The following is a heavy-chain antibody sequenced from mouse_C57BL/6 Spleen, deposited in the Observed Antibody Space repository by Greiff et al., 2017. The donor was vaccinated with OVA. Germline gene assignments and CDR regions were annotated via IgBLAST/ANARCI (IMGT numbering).Heavy chain of an antibody. D-gene: IGHD1-1*01. CDR3: ARGATVVRDATDY. CDR2: IYPGSGST. CDR1: GYTFTSYW. V-gene: IGHV1-55*01. Sequence: QVQLQQPGAELVKPGASVKMSCKASGYTFTSYWITWVKQRPGQGLEWIGDIYPGSGSTNYNEKFKSRATLTVDTSSSTAYMQLSSLTSEDSAVYYCARGATVVRDATDYWGQGTSVTVSS. J-gene: IGHJ4*01.